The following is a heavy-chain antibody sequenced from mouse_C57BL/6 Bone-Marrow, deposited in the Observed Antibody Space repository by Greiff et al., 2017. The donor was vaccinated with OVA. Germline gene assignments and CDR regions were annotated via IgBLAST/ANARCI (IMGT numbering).Heavy chain of an antibody. V-gene: IGHV1-26*01. Sequence: VQLQQSGPELVKPGASVKISCKASGYTFTDYYMNWVKQSHGKSLEWIGDINPNNGGTSYNQKFKGKATLTVDKSSSTDYMELRSLTSEDSAVDYGARGYGNYPWYFDVGGTGTTVTVSS. CDR2: INPNNGGT. J-gene: IGHJ1*03. CDR3: ARGYGNYPWYFDV. D-gene: IGHD2-10*02. CDR1: GYTFTDYY.